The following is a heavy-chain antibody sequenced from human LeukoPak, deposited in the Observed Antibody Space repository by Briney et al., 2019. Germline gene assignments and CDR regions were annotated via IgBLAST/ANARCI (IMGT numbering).Heavy chain of an antibody. D-gene: IGHD5/OR15-5a*01. CDR3: ARESTDVYYYYYGMDV. Sequence: ASVKVSCKASGGTFSSYAISWVRQAPGQGLEWMGGIIPIFGTANYAQKFQGRVTITADESTSTAYVELSSLRSEDTAVYYCARESTDVYYYYYGMDVWGQGTTVTVSS. J-gene: IGHJ6*02. V-gene: IGHV1-69*13. CDR2: IIPIFGTA. CDR1: GGTFSSYA.